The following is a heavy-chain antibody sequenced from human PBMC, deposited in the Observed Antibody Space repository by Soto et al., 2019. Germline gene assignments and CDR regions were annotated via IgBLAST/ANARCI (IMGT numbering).Heavy chain of an antibody. CDR1: GYTLSNYA. J-gene: IGHJ5*02. CDR2: INAGSGYI. V-gene: IGHV1-3*01. Sequence: GASVKVSCKASGYTLSNYAMHWVRQAPGQGLEWMGWINAGSGYIRYSEKFQGRVSMTRDTSASTGYMDLSSLRFEDTAVYYCARDGDGLPADGMVSWGQGNLVTVS. CDR3: ARDGDGLPADGMVS. D-gene: IGHD2-21*02.